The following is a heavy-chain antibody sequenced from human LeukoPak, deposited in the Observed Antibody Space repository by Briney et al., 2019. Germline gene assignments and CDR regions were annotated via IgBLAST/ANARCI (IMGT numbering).Heavy chain of an antibody. CDR3: AKGRYSNSWYSDY. CDR1: GFTFSSYA. Sequence: GGSLRLSCAASGFTFSSYAMSWVRQAPGKGLEWVSGISGSGGSTYYADSVKGRFTISRDNSKNTLFLQMNSLRAGDTAVYYCAKGRYSNSWYSDYWGQGTLVTVSS. J-gene: IGHJ4*02. D-gene: IGHD6-13*01. V-gene: IGHV3-23*01. CDR2: ISGSGGST.